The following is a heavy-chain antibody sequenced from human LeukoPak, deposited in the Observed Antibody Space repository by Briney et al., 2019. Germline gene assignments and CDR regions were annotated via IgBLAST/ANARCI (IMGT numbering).Heavy chain of an antibody. V-gene: IGHV1-46*01. CDR1: GYTFTSYD. J-gene: IGHJ4*02. Sequence: ASVKVSCKASGYTFTSYDINWVRQATGQGLEWMGIINPSGGSTSYAQKFQGRVTMTRDTSTSTVYMELSSLRSEDTAVYYCARQSRNCSGGSCYSGLWGQGTLVTVSS. CDR2: INPSGGST. D-gene: IGHD2-15*01. CDR3: ARQSRNCSGGSCYSGL.